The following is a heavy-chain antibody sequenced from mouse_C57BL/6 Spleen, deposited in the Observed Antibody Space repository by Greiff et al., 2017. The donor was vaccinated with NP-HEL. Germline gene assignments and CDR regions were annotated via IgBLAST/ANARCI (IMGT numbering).Heavy chain of an antibody. CDR3: TREVYYGSSYGYFDY. CDR2: ISSGGDYI. D-gene: IGHD1-1*01. V-gene: IGHV5-9-1*02. Sequence: EVKVVESGEGLVKPGGSLKLSCAASGFTFSSYAMSWVRQTPEKRLEWVAYISSGGDYIYYADTVKGRFTISRDNARNTLYLQMSSLKSEDTAMYYCTREVYYGSSYGYFDYWGQGTTLTVSS. CDR1: GFTFSSYA. J-gene: IGHJ2*01.